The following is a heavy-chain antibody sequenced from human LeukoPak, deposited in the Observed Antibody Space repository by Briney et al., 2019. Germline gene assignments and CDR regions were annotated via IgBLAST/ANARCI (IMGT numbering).Heavy chain of an antibody. CDR2: IIPIFGTA. V-gene: IGHV1-69*06. D-gene: IGHD2-15*01. CDR1: GGTFSSNA. Sequence: SVKVSCKASGGTFSSNAISWVRQAPGRGLEWMGRIIPIFGTANYAQKFQGRVTITADKSTSTAYMELSSLRSEDTAVYYCAPGGPSGGRVTVHLQAGYWGQGTLVTVSS. J-gene: IGHJ4*02. CDR3: APGGPSGGRVTVHLQAGY.